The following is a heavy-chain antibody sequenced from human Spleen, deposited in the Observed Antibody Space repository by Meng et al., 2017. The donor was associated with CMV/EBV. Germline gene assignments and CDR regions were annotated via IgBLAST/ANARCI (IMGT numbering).Heavy chain of an antibody. Sequence: ASVKVSCKASGYTFVDYYIHWVRQAPGQGLEWMGIINPSGGSTSYAQKFQGRVTMTRDTSTSTVYMELSSLRSEDTAVYYCARGRDGYNYYGYWGQGTLVTVSS. D-gene: IGHD5-24*01. J-gene: IGHJ4*02. CDR3: ARGRDGYNYYGY. V-gene: IGHV1-46*01. CDR1: GYTFVDYY. CDR2: INPSGGST.